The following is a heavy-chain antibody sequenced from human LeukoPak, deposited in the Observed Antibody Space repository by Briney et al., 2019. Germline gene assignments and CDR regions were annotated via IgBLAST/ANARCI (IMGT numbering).Heavy chain of an antibody. D-gene: IGHD3-3*01. CDR3: AKGSFGVVIIPAWFDP. V-gene: IGHV3-21*04. CDR1: GFTFSSYS. CDR2: ISSSSSYI. J-gene: IGHJ5*02. Sequence: GGSLRLSCAASGFTFSSYSMNWVRQAPGKGLEWVSSISSSSSYIYYADSVKGRFTISRDNAKNSLYLQMNSLRAEDTALYYCAKGSFGVVIIPAWFDPWGQGTLVTVSS.